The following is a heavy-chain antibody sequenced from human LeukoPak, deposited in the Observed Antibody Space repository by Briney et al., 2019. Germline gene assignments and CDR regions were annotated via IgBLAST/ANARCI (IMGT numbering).Heavy chain of an antibody. CDR2: INHCGST. V-gene: IGHV4-34*01. Sequence: SETLSLTCGVYGRPFSGYHGSWIPQPPGKGLEWLRQINHCGSTNYNPSLKSRVTISLDTSKNQLSLKLSSVAAADTAVYYCARVGWGWDSSSWYRPLGYYYMDVWGKGTTVTVSS. CDR1: GRPFSGYH. J-gene: IGHJ6*03. D-gene: IGHD6-13*01. CDR3: ARVGWGWDSSSWYRPLGYYYMDV.